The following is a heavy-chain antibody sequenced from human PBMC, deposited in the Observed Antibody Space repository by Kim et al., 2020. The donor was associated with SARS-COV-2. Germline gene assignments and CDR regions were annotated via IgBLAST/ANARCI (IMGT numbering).Heavy chain of an antibody. CDR3: ARQYSSGWYGSYYFDY. Sequence: SETLSLTCSVSGGSISSSSHYWGWIRQSPGKGLEWIGSIYASGSTYYNPSLESRVVVSVDKTKNQFSLNLRSVTASDRGVYFCARQYSSGWYGSYYFDY. CDR2: IYASGST. J-gene: IGHJ4*01. D-gene: IGHD6-19*01. V-gene: IGHV4-39*01. CDR1: GGSISSSSHY.